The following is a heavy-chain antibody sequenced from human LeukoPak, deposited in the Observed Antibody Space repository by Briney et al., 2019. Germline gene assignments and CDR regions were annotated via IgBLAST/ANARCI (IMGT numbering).Heavy chain of an antibody. CDR3: ARAEIPGRFQNYYGMDV. V-gene: IGHV1-18*01. CDR2: ISAYNGNT. J-gene: IGHJ6*02. Sequence: ASVKVSCKASGYTFTSYGISWVRQAPGQGLEWMGWISAYNGNTNYAQKFQGRVTITRDTSASTAYMELSSLRSEDTAVYYCARAEIPGRFQNYYGMDVWGQGTTVTVSS. D-gene: IGHD2-2*01. CDR1: GYTFTSYG.